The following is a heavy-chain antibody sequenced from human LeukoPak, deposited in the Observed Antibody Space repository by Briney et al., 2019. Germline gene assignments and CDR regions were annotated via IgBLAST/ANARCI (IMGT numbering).Heavy chain of an antibody. D-gene: IGHD5-24*01. CDR3: ARRAMATEIFDY. CDR2: IYPGDSDT. J-gene: IGHJ4*02. CDR1: GYSFSTYW. Sequence: GESLKISCKGSGYSFSTYWIGWVRQMPGKGLEWMGIIYPGDSDTRYSPPFQGQVTISADKSISTAYLQWSSLKASDTAMYYCARRAMATEIFDYWGQGTLVTVSS. V-gene: IGHV5-51*01.